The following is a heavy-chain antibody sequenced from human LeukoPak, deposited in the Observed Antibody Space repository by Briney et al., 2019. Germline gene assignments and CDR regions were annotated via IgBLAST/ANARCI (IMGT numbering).Heavy chain of an antibody. CDR3: ARGLPTYYYDSSGD. Sequence: GASVTVSCKASGGTFSSYAISWVRQAPGQGLEWMGGIIPIFGTANYAQKFQGRVTITTDESTSTAYMELSSLRSEDTAVYYCARGLPTYYYDSSGDWGQGTLVTVSS. V-gene: IGHV1-69*05. D-gene: IGHD3-22*01. CDR2: IIPIFGTA. CDR1: GGTFSSYA. J-gene: IGHJ4*02.